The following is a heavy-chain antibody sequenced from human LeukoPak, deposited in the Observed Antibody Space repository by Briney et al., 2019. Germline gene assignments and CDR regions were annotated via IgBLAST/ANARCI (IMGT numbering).Heavy chain of an antibody. V-gene: IGHV4-59*01. CDR3: ARGKFGDFED. CDR1: GASINSYY. Sequence: PSETLSLTCTVSGASINSYYWSWIRQPPGKGLEWIGCVSYSGSTDYNPALKSRVTISEDTSKSQVSLKLSSVTAADTAAYFCARGKFGDFEDWGRGTTVTV. D-gene: IGHD4-17*01. CDR2: VSYSGST. J-gene: IGHJ6*02.